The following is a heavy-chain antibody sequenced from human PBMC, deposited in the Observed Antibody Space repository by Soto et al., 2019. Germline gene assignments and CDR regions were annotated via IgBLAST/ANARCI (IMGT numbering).Heavy chain of an antibody. CDR2: IYYSGST. D-gene: IGHD3-10*01. Sequence: SETLSLTCTVSGGSISSGGYYWSWIRQHPGKGLEWIGYIYYSGSTYYNPSLKSRVTISVDTSKNQFSLKLSSVTAADTAVYYCATSGSGRNYGMDVWGQGTTVT. V-gene: IGHV4-31*03. CDR3: ATSGSGRNYGMDV. CDR1: GGSISSGGYY. J-gene: IGHJ6*02.